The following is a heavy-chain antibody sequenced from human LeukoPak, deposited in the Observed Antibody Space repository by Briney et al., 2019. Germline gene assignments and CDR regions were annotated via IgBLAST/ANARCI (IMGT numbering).Heavy chain of an antibody. CDR3: TTVTLRPVGL. CDR1: GFSFSRAW. Sequence: KTGGSLRLSCAASGFSFSRAWMSWVRQAPGKGLEWVGRIKSKSDGWTTDYAAPVKGRFTISRDDSKNTLFLQVNSLKIEDTAVYYCTTVTLRPVGLWGQGTLVTVSS. J-gene: IGHJ4*02. D-gene: IGHD3-10*01. V-gene: IGHV3-15*05. CDR2: IKSKSDGWTT.